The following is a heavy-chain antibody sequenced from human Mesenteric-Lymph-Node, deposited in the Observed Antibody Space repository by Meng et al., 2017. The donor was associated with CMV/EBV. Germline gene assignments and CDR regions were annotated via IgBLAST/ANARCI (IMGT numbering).Heavy chain of an antibody. CDR2: IYYSGST. CDR3: ARAARGYDSLGVYYFDY. Sequence: SETLSLTCTVSGGSISSSSYYWGWIRQPPGKGLEWIGSIYYSGSTYYNPSLKSRVTISVDTSKNQFSLKLSSVTAADTAVYYCARAARGYDSLGVYYFDYWGQGTLVTVSS. D-gene: IGHD3-16*01. CDR1: GGSISSSSYY. V-gene: IGHV4-39*07. J-gene: IGHJ4*02.